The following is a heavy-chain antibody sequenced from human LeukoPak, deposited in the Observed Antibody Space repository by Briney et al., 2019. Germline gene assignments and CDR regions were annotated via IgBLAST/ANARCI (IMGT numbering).Heavy chain of an antibody. V-gene: IGHV4-59*01. D-gene: IGHD5-12*01. J-gene: IGHJ4*02. CDR1: GGSISSYY. Sequence: SETLSLTCTVSGGSISSYYWSWIRQPPGMGLEWIGYIYYSGSTNYNPSLKSRVTISVDTSKNQFSLKLSSVTAADTAVYYCARGRSGYGEIDYWGQGTLVTVSS. CDR3: ARGRSGYGEIDY. CDR2: IYYSGST.